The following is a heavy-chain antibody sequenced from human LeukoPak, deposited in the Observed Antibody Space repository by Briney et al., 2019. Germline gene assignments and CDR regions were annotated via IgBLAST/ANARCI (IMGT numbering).Heavy chain of an antibody. CDR3: AMEAGTYSSSWTRSSYYYYYIDV. CDR2: TYYRSKWYN. D-gene: IGHD6-13*01. J-gene: IGHJ6*03. Sequence: SQTLSLTCAISGDSVSSNSAAWNWIRQSPSRGLEWLGRTYYRSKWYNDYALSVKSRITINPDTSKNQFYLQLNSVTPEDTAVYYCAMEAGTYSSSWTRSSYYYYYIDVWGKGTTVTVSS. V-gene: IGHV6-1*01. CDR1: GDSVSSNSAA.